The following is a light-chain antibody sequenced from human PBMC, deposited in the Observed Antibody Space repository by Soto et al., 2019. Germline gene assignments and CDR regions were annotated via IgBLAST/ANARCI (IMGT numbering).Light chain of an antibody. J-gene: IGKJ1*01. CDR3: QLYNSYST. V-gene: IGKV1-5*03. Sequence: DIQMTQSPSTLSASVGDRVTITCRASQSISSWLAWYQQKPGKAPKLLIYKASSLESGVPSRFSGSGSGTEFTLTISSLQPDDFATYYCQLYNSYSTFGQGTKV. CDR1: QSISSW. CDR2: KAS.